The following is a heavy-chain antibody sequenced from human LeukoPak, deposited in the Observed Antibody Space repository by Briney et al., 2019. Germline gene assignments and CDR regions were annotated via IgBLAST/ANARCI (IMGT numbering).Heavy chain of an antibody. Sequence: PGRSLRLSCAASGFTFSSYAMHWVRQAPGKGLEWVAVISYDGSNKYYADSVKGRFTISRDNSKNTLYLQMNSLRAEDTAVYYCARDPFTMVRGVMENYYYGMDVWGKGTTVTVSS. V-gene: IGHV3-30*04. J-gene: IGHJ6*04. D-gene: IGHD3-10*01. CDR1: GFTFSSYA. CDR2: ISYDGSNK. CDR3: ARDPFTMVRGVMENYYYGMDV.